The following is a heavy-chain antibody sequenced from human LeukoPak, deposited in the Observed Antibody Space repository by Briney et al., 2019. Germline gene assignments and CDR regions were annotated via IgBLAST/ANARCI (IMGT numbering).Heavy chain of an antibody. CDR2: ISSDGGST. J-gene: IGHJ3*02. V-gene: IGHV3-64D*06. CDR1: VFTFSSYA. CDR3: VKGGYCSSISCYAAFDI. D-gene: IGHD2-2*01. Sequence: GGSLRLSCSASVFTFSSYAMHCVRQAPGKGLEYVSPISSDGGSTYYADSVKGRFTISRDNSKNTLYLQMSSLRAEDTAMYYCVKGGYCSSISCYAAFDIWGQGTMVTVSS.